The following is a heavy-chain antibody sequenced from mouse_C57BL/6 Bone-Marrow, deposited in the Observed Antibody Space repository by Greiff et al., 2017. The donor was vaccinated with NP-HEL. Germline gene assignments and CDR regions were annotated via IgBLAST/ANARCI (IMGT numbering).Heavy chain of an antibody. Sequence: VQLQQSGAELVRPGASVKLSCTASGFNIKDDYMHWVKQRPEQGLEWIGWIDPENGDTEYASQFQGKATITADTSSNTAYLQLSSLTSEDTAVYYCTTGGLFDYWGQGTTLTVSS. V-gene: IGHV14-4*01. CDR3: TTGGLFDY. CDR2: IDPENGDT. D-gene: IGHD3-1*01. CDR1: GFNIKDDY. J-gene: IGHJ2*01.